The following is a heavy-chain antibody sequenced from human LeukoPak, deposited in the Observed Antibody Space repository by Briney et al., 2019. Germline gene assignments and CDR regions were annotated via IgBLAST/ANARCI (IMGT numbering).Heavy chain of an antibody. CDR2: ISAYNGNT. CDR3: VRDETSIAARPWYY. Sequence: ASVKVSCKASGYTFTSYGISWVRQAPGQGLEWMGWISAYNGNTNYAQKLQGRVTMTTDTSTSTAYMELRSLRSDDTAVYYCVRDETSIAARPWYYWGQGTLVTVSS. CDR1: GYTFTSYG. D-gene: IGHD6-6*01. V-gene: IGHV1-18*01. J-gene: IGHJ4*02.